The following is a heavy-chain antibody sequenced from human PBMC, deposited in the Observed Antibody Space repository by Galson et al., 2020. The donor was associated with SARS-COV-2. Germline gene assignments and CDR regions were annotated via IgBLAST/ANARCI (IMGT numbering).Heavy chain of an antibody. D-gene: IGHD5-12*01. CDR1: GFTLSTYA. CDR3: ARDWGATWIASDRFDN. V-gene: IGHV3-30-3*01. CDR2: ISYDGSGK. Sequence: GESLKISCAASGFTLSTYAMHWVRQAPGKGLEWVAVISYDGSGKYYADSVKGRFTISRDNSKNTLYLQMNSLRPEDTAVYYCARDWGATWIASDRFDNWGQGTLVTVSS. J-gene: IGHJ4*02.